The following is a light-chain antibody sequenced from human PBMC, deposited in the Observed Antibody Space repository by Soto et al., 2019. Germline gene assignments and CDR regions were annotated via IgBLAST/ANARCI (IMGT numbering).Light chain of an antibody. J-gene: IGKJ1*01. CDR3: QQYFASSWT. CDR2: ATS. V-gene: IGKV3-20*01. CDR1: QCIDSRY. Sequence: EIVLTQSPGTLSSSPGERATLSCRAIQCIDSRYLAWYQHKPGQAPRLLIYATSSRATGIPDRFGGSGSGTDFTLTINRLEPEDFAVYYSQQYFASSWTFGQGTKVDIK.